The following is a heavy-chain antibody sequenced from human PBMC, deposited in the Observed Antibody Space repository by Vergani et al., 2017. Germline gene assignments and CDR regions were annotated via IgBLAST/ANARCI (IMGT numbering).Heavy chain of an antibody. CDR1: GYIFNSYY. Sequence: QVQLVQSGAAVKKPGASVKLSCKSSGYIFNSYYIHWVRQAPGQGLEWMGLLDPRGGPPTYAEKFEGRVTLTSDTSTSTFYMELRSLRSDDTAVYYCVRPGEDLRTMITYVLDYWGQGSLVSVSS. CDR3: VRPGEDLRTMITYVLDY. D-gene: IGHD3-22*01. CDR2: LDPRGGPP. J-gene: IGHJ4*02. V-gene: IGHV1-46*02.